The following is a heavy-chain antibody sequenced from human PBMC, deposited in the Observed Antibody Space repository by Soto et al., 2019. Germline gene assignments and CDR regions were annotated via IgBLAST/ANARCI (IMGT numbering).Heavy chain of an antibody. CDR3: ARGPPDRLDVLRFLELSPSPGWFDP. J-gene: IGHJ5*02. D-gene: IGHD3-3*01. CDR1: GFTFSSYG. Sequence: PGGSLRLSCAASGFTFSSYGMHWVRQAPGKGLEWVAVIWYDGSNKYYADSVKGRFTISRDNSKNTLYLQMNSLRAEDTAVYYCARGPPDRLDVLRFLELSPSPGWFDPWGQGTLVTVSS. CDR2: IWYDGSNK. V-gene: IGHV3-33*01.